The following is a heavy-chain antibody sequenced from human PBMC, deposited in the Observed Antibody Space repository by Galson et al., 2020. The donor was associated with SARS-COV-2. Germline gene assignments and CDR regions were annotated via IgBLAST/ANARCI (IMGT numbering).Heavy chain of an antibody. D-gene: IGHD3-22*01. V-gene: IGHV4-59*11. CDR2: IYNSGNT. CDR1: GGSISRHY. CDR3: ARDQSDYYDSSCSNWWWFDP. Sequence: ETSETLSLTCTVSGGSISRHYWSWIRLPPGKGLEWIGYIYNSGNTNYNPSLTSRVTISMDTSKNQFSLKLSPVTAADTAVYYCARDQSDYYDSSCSNWWWFDPWGQGTLVTVSS. J-gene: IGHJ5*02.